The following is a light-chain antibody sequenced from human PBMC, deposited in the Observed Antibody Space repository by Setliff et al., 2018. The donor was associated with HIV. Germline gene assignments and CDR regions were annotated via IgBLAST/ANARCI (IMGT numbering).Light chain of an antibody. CDR1: SSDVGFYNY. Sequence: QSVLTQPASVSGSPGQSITVSCTGTSSDVGFYNYVSWYQQHPGKAPKLLIFEVTNRPSGISNRFSASKSDNTASLTISRLQAEDEADYYCSSFTSSGTYVFGTGTKVTV. J-gene: IGLJ1*01. CDR2: EVT. CDR3: SSFTSSGTYV. V-gene: IGLV2-14*01.